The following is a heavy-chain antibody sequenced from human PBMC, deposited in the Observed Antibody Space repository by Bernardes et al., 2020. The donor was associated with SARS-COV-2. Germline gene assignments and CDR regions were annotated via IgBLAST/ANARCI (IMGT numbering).Heavy chain of an antibody. CDR2: ISTSSSYI. J-gene: IGHJ4*02. CDR3: ARVDFSNLYYFDY. Sequence: GSLRLSCAASGFTFSSYTMNWVRQAPGKGLEWISSISTSSSYISYSDSVRGRFTIPKDNAKNSVSLQMNSLRAEDTAVYYCARVDFSNLYYFDYWGQGTPVTVSS. CDR1: GFTFSSYT. D-gene: IGHD4-4*01. V-gene: IGHV3-21*06.